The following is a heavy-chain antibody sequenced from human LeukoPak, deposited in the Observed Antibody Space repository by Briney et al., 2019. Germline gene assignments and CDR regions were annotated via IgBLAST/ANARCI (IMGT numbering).Heavy chain of an antibody. CDR2: IKQDGSER. Sequence: GGSLRLSCAASGFTFSNYWMSWVRRAPGKGLEWVANIKQDGSERYYVDSVRGRFTISRDSAKKSLYLQMNSLRAEDTAVYYCARDFWGAHRVDYFDYWGQGTLVTVSS. CDR1: GFTFSNYW. J-gene: IGHJ4*02. CDR3: ARDFWGAHRVDYFDY. V-gene: IGHV3-7*01. D-gene: IGHD3-3*01.